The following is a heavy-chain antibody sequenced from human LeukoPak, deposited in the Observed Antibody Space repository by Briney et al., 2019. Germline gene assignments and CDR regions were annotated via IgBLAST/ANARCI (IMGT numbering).Heavy chain of an antibody. V-gene: IGHV4-59*08. CDR2: IYYSGST. D-gene: IGHD6-13*01. CDR3: ASGQQLVRA. Sequence: SETLSLTCTVSGGSISSYYWSWIRQPPGKGLEWIGYIYYSGSTNYNPSLKSRVTISVDTSKNQFSLKLSSVTAADTAVYYCASGQQLVRAWGQGTLVTVSS. CDR1: GGSISSYY. J-gene: IGHJ5*02.